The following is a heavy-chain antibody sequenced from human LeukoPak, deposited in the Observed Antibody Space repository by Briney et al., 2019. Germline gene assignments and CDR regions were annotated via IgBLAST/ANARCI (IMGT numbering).Heavy chain of an antibody. CDR1: GFDLSTSE. J-gene: IGHJ5*02. Sequence: PGGSLRLSCAASGFDLSTSEMNWVRQAPGKGLEWIADITISGHTKNYADSVKGRFTISRDNARTSLYLQMNSLRVADTGVYYCARGDPHADLWGQGTLVTVSS. CDR2: ITISGHTK. CDR3: ARGDPHADL. V-gene: IGHV3-48*03.